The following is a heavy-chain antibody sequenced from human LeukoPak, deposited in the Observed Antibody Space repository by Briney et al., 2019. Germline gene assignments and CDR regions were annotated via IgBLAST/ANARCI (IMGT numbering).Heavy chain of an antibody. D-gene: IGHD3-16*02. V-gene: IGHV2-5*02. CDR3: AHRLGITFGGVVVKRPGRGDSFDI. Sequence: SGPTLVKPTQTLTLTCTVSGFSLSTGGVGVGWIRQPPGEALECLALIYRDDDRLYSPSLKSRLTITHDTSKKQMVLTMTNMDPVDTATYYCAHRLGITFGGVVVKRPGRGDSFDIWGQGTMVTVSS. CDR1: GFSLSTGGVG. J-gene: IGHJ3*02. CDR2: IYRDDDR.